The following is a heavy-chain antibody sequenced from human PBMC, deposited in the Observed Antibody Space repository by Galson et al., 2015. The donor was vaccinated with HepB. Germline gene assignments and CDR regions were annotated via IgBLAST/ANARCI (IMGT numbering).Heavy chain of an antibody. V-gene: IGHV3-7*03. Sequence: SLRLSCAASGFTFSSYWMSWVRQAPGKGLEWVANIKQDGSEKYYVDSVKGRFTISRDNAKNSLYLQMNSLRAEDTAVYYCARDSHVLLWFGVDYWGQGTLVTVSS. CDR1: GFTFSSYW. CDR2: IKQDGSEK. J-gene: IGHJ4*02. CDR3: ARDSHVLLWFGVDY. D-gene: IGHD3-10*01.